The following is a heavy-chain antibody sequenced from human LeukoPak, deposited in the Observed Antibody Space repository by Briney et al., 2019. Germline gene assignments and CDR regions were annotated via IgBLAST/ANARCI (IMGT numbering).Heavy chain of an antibody. CDR3: ARLRHYGSGSYPMTGNWFDP. V-gene: IGHV4-59*08. CDR2: IYYSGSS. D-gene: IGHD3-10*01. J-gene: IGHJ5*02. CDR1: GGYISSYY. Sequence: PSETLSLTCTVSGGYISSYYWSWIRQPPGKGLEWIGYIYYSGSSNYNPSLKSRVTIPVDTSKNQISLKLSSVTAADTAVYYCARLRHYGSGSYPMTGNWFDPWGQGTLVSVSS.